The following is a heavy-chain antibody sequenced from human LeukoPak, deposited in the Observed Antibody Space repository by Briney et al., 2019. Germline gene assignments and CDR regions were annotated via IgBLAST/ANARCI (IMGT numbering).Heavy chain of an antibody. D-gene: IGHD2/OR15-2a*01. J-gene: IGHJ3*02. CDR1: GFTFSSYA. V-gene: IGHV3-30*04. CDR3: ARGSFAFDI. Sequence: PGRSLRLSCAAFGFTFSSYAMHWVRQAPGKGLEWVAVISYDGSNKYYADSVKGRFTISRDNSKNTLYLQMSSLRAEDTAVYYCARGSFAFDIWGQGTMVTVSS. CDR2: ISYDGSNK.